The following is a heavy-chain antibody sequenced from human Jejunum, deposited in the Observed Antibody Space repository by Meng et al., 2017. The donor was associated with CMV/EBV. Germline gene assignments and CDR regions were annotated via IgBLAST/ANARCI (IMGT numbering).Heavy chain of an antibody. CDR2: ISPTEAR. V-gene: IGHV4-4*02. D-gene: IGHD2-2*02. CDR1: SISSSHW. CDR3: VRGRCTKTSCYTGALDH. J-gene: IGHJ4*02. Sequence: SISSSHWWSWVRQSPGKGLEWIGDISPTEARNYNPSLKSRVTISVDYSKSQFSLMMTSVTAADTAVYYCVRGRCTKTSCYTGALDHWGPGTLVTVSS.